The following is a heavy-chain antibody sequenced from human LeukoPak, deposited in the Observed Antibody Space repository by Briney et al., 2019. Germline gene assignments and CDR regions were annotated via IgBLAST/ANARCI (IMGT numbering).Heavy chain of an antibody. CDR2: ISAYNGNT. J-gene: IGHJ4*02. V-gene: IGHV1-18*01. CDR1: GYAFTSYG. D-gene: IGHD3-10*01. CDR3: ARDRYGSGSYLGIVDY. Sequence: ASVNVSCKASGYAFTSYGISWVRQAPGQGLEWMGWISAYNGNTNYAQKLQGRVTMTTDTSTSTAYMELRSLRSDDTAVYYCARDRYGSGSYLGIVDYWGQGTLVTVSS.